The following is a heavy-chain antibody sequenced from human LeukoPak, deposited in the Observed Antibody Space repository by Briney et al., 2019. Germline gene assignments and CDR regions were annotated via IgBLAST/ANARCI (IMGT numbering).Heavy chain of an antibody. CDR1: GYTFTGYY. Sequence: ASVKVSCKASGYTFTGYYIHWVRQAPGQGLERMGWINPNSGGTNYAQSFQGRVTMTRDTSSSTAHMELSRQRSDDTAVYYCARGDCSVSGCHGGNWFDPWGQGTLVTVSS. V-gene: IGHV1-2*02. CDR2: INPNSGGT. CDR3: ARGDCSVSGCHGGNWFDP. D-gene: IGHD2-15*01. J-gene: IGHJ5*02.